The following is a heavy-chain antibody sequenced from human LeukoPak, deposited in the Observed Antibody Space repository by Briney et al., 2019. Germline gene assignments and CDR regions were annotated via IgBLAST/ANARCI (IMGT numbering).Heavy chain of an antibody. CDR1: GYTFTGYY. Sequence: PGASVKVSCKASGYTFTGYYMHWVRQAPGQGLEWMGWINPNSGGTNSAQKFQGRVTMTRDTSISTAYMELSRLRSDDTAVYYRARESFSTVTSATDAFDIWGQGTMVTVSS. J-gene: IGHJ3*02. CDR2: INPNSGGT. D-gene: IGHD4-17*01. V-gene: IGHV1-2*02. CDR3: ARESFSTVTSATDAFDI.